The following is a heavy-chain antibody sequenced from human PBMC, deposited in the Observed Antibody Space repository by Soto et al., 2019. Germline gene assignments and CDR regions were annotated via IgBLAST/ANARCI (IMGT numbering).Heavy chain of an antibody. J-gene: IGHJ4*02. CDR2: ITSSSTYI. V-gene: IGHV3-21*01. CDR3: ARDQLEFRY. D-gene: IGHD1-1*01. Sequence: EVQLVESGGGLVKPGGSLRLSCAASGFTFSGHTMNWVRQAPGKGLEWVSSITSSSTYIYYADSVKGRFTISRDNPKNSLFLQMNSLRAEDTAVYYCARDQLEFRYWGQGTLVTVSS. CDR1: GFTFSGHT.